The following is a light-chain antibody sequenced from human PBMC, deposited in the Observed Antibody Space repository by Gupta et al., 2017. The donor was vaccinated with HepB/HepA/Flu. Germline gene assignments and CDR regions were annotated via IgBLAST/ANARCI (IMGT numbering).Light chain of an antibody. CDR1: SSDVGAYNG. J-gene: IGLJ1*01. CDR2: EVN. CDR3: TSYAGTNIFYV. Sequence: QSALTQPPSASGSPGQSVTISCTGSSSDVGAYNGVSWYQQHPGKAPNLMIYEVNKRPSGVPDRFSGSKSGNTASLTVSGLQAEDEADYYCTSYAGTNIFYVFGTGTTVTVL. V-gene: IGLV2-8*01.